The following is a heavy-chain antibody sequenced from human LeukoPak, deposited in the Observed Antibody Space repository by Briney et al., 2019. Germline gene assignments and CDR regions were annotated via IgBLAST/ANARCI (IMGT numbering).Heavy chain of an antibody. J-gene: IGHJ4*02. V-gene: IGHV4-59*08. Sequence: PSETLSLTCTVSGGSISSYYWSWIRQPPGKGLEWVGYIYYSGSSNYNPSLKSRVTISVDTSKNQFSLKLSSVTAADTAVYYCASRTGGRFGELLFDYWGQGTLVTVSS. D-gene: IGHD3-10*01. CDR2: IYYSGSS. CDR3: ASRTGGRFGELLFDY. CDR1: GGSISSYY.